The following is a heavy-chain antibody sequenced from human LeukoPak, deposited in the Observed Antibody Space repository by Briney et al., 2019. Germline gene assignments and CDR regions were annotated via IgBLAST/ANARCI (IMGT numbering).Heavy chain of an antibody. CDR1: GGSFSGYY. J-gene: IGHJ4*02. D-gene: IGHD3-10*01. CDR2: INHSGST. Sequence: SETLSLTCAVYGGSFSGYYRSWIRRPPGKGLEWIGEINHSGSTNYNPSLKSRVTISVDTSKNQFSVKLNSVTAADTAVYYCARVHYYGSGLSSYFDYWGQGTLVTVSS. V-gene: IGHV4-34*01. CDR3: ARVHYYGSGLSSYFDY.